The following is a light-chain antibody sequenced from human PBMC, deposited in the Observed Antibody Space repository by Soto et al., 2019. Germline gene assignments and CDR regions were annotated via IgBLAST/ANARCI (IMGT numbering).Light chain of an antibody. CDR3: QQYQSLT. J-gene: IGKJ4*01. Sequence: EIVMTHSPVTLSVSPFERASLSFRAIQSVSSSYLACYQHKPGQAPRLLIHGASSRVTGIPDRFSGSGSGTDFTLTITRLEPEDFAVYYCQQYQSLTFGGGTKVDIK. CDR1: QSVSSSY. V-gene: IGKV3-20*01. CDR2: GAS.